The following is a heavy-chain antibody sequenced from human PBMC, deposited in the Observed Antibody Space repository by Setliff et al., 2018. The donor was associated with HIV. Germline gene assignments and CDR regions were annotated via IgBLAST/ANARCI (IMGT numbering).Heavy chain of an antibody. CDR1: GYTLTELS. CDR3: AKFYGDYHAFDI. J-gene: IGHJ3*02. Sequence: ASVKVSCKVSGYTLTELSMHWVRQAPGKGLEWMGGSGPENGETIYAQKFQGRVTMTEDTSTDTAYMELRRLTSDDTAVYYCAKFYGDYHAFDIWGQGTMVTVSS. D-gene: IGHD4-17*01. CDR2: SGPENGET. V-gene: IGHV1-24*01.